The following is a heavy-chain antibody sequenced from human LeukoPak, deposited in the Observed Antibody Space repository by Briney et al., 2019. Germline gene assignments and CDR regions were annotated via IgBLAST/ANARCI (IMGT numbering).Heavy chain of an antibody. CDR3: AKDLEGGLAARRPTAFDI. CDR2: ISASGNST. J-gene: IGHJ3*02. CDR1: GFTFSNYA. V-gene: IGHV3-23*01. Sequence: GGSLRLSCAASGFTFSNYAMSWVRQAPGKGLEWVSVISASGNSTYYADSVRGRFTISRDNSKNTLYLQMNSLRAEDTAVYYCAKDLEGGLAARRPTAFDIWGQGTMVTVSS. D-gene: IGHD6-6*01.